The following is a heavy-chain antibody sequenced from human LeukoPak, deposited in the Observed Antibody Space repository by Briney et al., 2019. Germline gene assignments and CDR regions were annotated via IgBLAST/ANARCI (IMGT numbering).Heavy chain of an antibody. D-gene: IGHD6-19*01. V-gene: IGHV3-64*01. CDR3: ARRGIISGWYWAYYFDY. Sequence: GGSLRLSCAASGFTFSSYAMHWVRQAPGQGLEFVSAITSNGDSTFYANSVKGRFTISRDNAKNSLSLQMNSLRAEDTAVYYCARRGIISGWYWAYYFDYWGQGTLVTVSS. J-gene: IGHJ4*02. CDR1: GFTFSSYA. CDR2: ITSNGDST.